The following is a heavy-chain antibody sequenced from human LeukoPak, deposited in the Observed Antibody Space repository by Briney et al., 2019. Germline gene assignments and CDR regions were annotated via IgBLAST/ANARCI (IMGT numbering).Heavy chain of an antibody. CDR2: ISSSSSYI. CDR1: GFTFSSYS. Sequence: PGGSLRLSCAASGFTFSSYSMNWVRQAPGKGLEWVSSISSSSSYIYYADSVKGRFAISRDSAKNSLYLQMNSLRAEDTAVYYCAIHPPKRAWGQGTLVTVSS. CDR3: AIHPPKRA. J-gene: IGHJ5*02. V-gene: IGHV3-21*01.